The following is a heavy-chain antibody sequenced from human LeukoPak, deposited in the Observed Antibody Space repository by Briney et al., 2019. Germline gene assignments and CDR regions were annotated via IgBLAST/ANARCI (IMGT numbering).Heavy chain of an antibody. CDR3: AREGRYDSSGYYPGSDAFDT. J-gene: IGHJ3*02. V-gene: IGHV4-59*01. CDR1: GGSISSYY. CDR2: IYYSGST. Sequence: SETLSLTCTVSGGSISSYYWSWIRQPPGKGLEWIGYIYYSGSTNYNPSLKSRVTISVDTSKNQFSLKLSSVTAADTAVYYCAREGRYDSSGYYPGSDAFDTWGQGTMVTVPS. D-gene: IGHD3-22*01.